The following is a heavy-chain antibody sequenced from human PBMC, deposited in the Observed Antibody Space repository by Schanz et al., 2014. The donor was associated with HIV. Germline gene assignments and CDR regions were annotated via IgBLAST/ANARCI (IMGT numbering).Heavy chain of an antibody. CDR3: ARAAFSSEYYYGMDV. V-gene: IGHV1-69*01. D-gene: IGHD3-3*02. CDR2: IIPIFGTP. Sequence: QVQLVQSGTEVKKPGSSVKVSCKASGGTFSSYAISWVRQAPGQGLEWMGGIIPIFGTPNYAQKFQGRVTITADESTSTVYMQLSSLRSADTAVYFCARAAFSSEYYYGMDVWGQGTTVTVSS. J-gene: IGHJ6*02. CDR1: GGTFSSYA.